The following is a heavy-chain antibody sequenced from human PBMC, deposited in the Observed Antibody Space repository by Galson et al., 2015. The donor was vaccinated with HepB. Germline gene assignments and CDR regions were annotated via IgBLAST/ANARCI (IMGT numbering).Heavy chain of an antibody. D-gene: IGHD2-2*01. Sequence: SLRLSCAASGFTFSSYWMSWVRQAPGEGLEWVANIKQDGSEKYYVDSVKGRFTISRDNAKNSLYLQMNSLRAEDTAVYYCASRCSSTSCYHAFDIWGQGTMVTVSS. J-gene: IGHJ3*02. CDR2: IKQDGSEK. CDR1: GFTFSSYW. V-gene: IGHV3-7*01. CDR3: ASRCSSTSCYHAFDI.